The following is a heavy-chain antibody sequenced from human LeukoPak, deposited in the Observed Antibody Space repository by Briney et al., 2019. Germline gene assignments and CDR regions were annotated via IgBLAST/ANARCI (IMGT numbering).Heavy chain of an antibody. CDR1: VGSITTYY. Sequence: SQTLSLTCNVAVGSITTYYWSWIRQPPGKRLEWIGYIYYTGSTKYNPSLKSRVTISIETSKNQFSLNLTSVTAADTAVYYCARGRYDRSGYSTSPFDYWGQGTLVTVSS. D-gene: IGHD3-22*01. V-gene: IGHV4-59*01. J-gene: IGHJ4*02. CDR3: ARGRYDRSGYSTSPFDY. CDR2: IYYTGST.